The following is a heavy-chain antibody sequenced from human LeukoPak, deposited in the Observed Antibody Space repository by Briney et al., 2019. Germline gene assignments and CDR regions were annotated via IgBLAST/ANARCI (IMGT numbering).Heavy chain of an antibody. J-gene: IGHJ4*02. CDR1: GFTFSSYG. CDR3: AKADEYYDYVWGSYRPHKFDY. V-gene: IGHV3-30*02. D-gene: IGHD3-16*02. CDR2: IRYDGSSK. Sequence: GGSLRLSCAASGFTFSSYGMHWVRQAPGKGLEWVAFIRYDGSSKYYADSVKGRFTISRDNSKNTLYLQMNSLRAEGTAVYYCAKADEYYDYVWGSYRPHKFDYWGQGTLVTVSS.